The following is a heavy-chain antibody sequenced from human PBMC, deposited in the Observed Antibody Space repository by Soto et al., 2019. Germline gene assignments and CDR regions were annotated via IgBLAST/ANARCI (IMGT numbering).Heavy chain of an antibody. V-gene: IGHV3-23*01. CDR2: ISGSGGST. CDR3: AKVSRGIGVVPAALN. CDR1: GHTFHSYA. J-gene: IGHJ4*02. Sequence: EVQLLESGGGLVQPGGSLRLSCVASGHTFHSYAMSWVRQAPGKGLEWVSGISGSGGSTYYADSVRGRFAISRDDSKSTLYLQMNSLRAEDTAVYDCAKVSRGIGVVPAALNWGQGTLVIVSS. D-gene: IGHD2-2*01.